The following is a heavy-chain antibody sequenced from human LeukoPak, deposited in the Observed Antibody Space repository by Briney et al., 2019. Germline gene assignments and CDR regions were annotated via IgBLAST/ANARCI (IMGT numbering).Heavy chain of an antibody. CDR3: ANPFSTPRSNYYIDV. CDR2: ISGSGGST. CDR1: GFTFSSYA. J-gene: IGHJ6*03. Sequence: PGGSLRLSCAASGFTFSSYAMSWVRQAPGKGLEWVSAISGSGGSTYYADSVKGRFTISRDNSKNTLYLQMNSPRAEDMAVYYCANPFSTPRSNYYIDVWGKGTTVTVSS. V-gene: IGHV3-23*01. D-gene: IGHD3-3*02.